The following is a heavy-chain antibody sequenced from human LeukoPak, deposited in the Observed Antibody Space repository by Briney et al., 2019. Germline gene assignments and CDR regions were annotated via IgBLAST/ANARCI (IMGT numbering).Heavy chain of an antibody. CDR1: GYTFTNYV. CDR2: INPNSGGT. V-gene: IGHV1-2*02. CDR3: ASTADYYFDY. J-gene: IGHJ4*02. D-gene: IGHD3/OR15-3a*01. Sequence: SVKVSCKASGYTFTNYVVNWVRQAPGHGLEWMGWINPNSGGTNYAQKFQGRVTMTRDTSISTAYMELSRLRSDDTAVYYCASTADYYFDYWGQGTLVTVSS.